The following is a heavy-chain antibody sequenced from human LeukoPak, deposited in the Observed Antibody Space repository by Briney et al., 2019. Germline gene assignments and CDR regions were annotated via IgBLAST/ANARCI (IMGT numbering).Heavy chain of an antibody. CDR3: ARAGGGVGLLWFGESFDY. Sequence: SETLSLTCTVSGGSISSYYWSWIRQPAGKGLEWIGRIYTSGSTNYNPSLKSRVTMLVDTSKNQFSLKLSSVTAADTAVYYCARAGGGVGLLWFGESFDYWGQGTLVTVSS. V-gene: IGHV4-4*07. J-gene: IGHJ4*02. CDR2: IYTSGST. D-gene: IGHD3-10*01. CDR1: GGSISSYY.